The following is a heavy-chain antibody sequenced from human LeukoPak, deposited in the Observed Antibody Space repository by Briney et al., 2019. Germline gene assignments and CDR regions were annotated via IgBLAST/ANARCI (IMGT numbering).Heavy chain of an antibody. V-gene: IGHV3-23*01. CDR3: AKALGSRYYYDSSGYYPFDY. D-gene: IGHD3-22*01. J-gene: IGHJ4*02. Sequence: GGSLRLSCAASGFTFRSYGMSWVRQAPGKGLEWVSTISGSATSTNYADSVKGRFTISRDNSKNTLYLQMNSLRAEDTAVYYCAKALGSRYYYDSSGYYPFDYWGQGTLVTVSS. CDR2: ISGSATST. CDR1: GFTFRSYG.